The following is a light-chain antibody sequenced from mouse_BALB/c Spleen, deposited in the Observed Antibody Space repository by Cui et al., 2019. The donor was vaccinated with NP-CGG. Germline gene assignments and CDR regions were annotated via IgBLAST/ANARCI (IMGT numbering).Light chain of an antibody. CDR3: ALWYSNHWV. V-gene: IGLV1*01. CDR1: TGAVTTSNY. CDR2: GTN. J-gene: IGLJ1*01. Sequence: HAVVTQESAPTTSPGETVTFTCRSSTGAVTTSNYANWVQEKPDHLFTGLIGGTNNRVPGVPARFSGSLIGDKAALTITEAQTEDEAIYFCALWYSNHWVFGGGTKLTVL.